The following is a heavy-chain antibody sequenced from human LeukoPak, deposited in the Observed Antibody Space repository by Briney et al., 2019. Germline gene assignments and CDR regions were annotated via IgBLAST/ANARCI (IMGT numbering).Heavy chain of an antibody. J-gene: IGHJ4*02. D-gene: IGHD6-6*01. CDR1: GYTFTGYY. V-gene: IGHV1-2*02. CDR3: ARVGYSSSSGKLDY. CDR2: INPNSGGT. Sequence: ASVKVSCKASGYTFTGYYMHWVRQAPGQGLEWMGWINPNSGGTNYAQKFPGRVTMTRDTSISTAYMELSRLRSDDTAVYYCARVGYSSSSGKLDYWGQGTLVTVSS.